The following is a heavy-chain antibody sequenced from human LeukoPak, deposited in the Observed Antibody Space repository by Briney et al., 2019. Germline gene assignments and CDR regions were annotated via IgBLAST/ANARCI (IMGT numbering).Heavy chain of an antibody. V-gene: IGHV1-2*02. CDR3: ARSSGWKYNIDY. D-gene: IGHD6-19*01. CDR2: INPNSGGT. J-gene: IGHJ4*02. CDR1: GYTFTGYY. Sequence: ASVKVSCKASGYTFTGYYKHWVRQAPGQGGEWMGWINPNSGGTNYAQKFQGRVTMTRDTSISTAYMELSRLRSDDTAMYYCARSSGWKYNIDYWGQGTLVTVSS.